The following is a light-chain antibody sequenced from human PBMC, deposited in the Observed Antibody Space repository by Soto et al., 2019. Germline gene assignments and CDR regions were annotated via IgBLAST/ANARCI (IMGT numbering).Light chain of an antibody. CDR1: QSISSW. J-gene: IGKJ1*01. CDR2: DAS. V-gene: IGKV1-5*01. Sequence: DIQMTQSPSSLSASVGDRVTITCGASQSISSWLAWYQQKPGKAPKLLIYDASSLESGVPSRFSGSGSGTEFTLTISSLKTDDFATYYCQQYNSYPRTFGQGTKVDIK. CDR3: QQYNSYPRT.